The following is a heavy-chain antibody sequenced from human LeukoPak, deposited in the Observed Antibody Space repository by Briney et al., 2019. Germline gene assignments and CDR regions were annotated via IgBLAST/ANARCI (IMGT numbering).Heavy chain of an antibody. D-gene: IGHD5-18*01. Sequence: GGSLRLSCAASGFTLSSYWMHWVRQAPGKGLVWVSGIDSDGRSTSYADSVKGRFTISRDPAKNTLFLQMNSLRAEDTAVYYCARDTAPSYWGQGTLVTVAS. CDR2: IDSDGRST. CDR3: ARDTAPSY. CDR1: GFTLSSYW. J-gene: IGHJ4*02. V-gene: IGHV3-74*01.